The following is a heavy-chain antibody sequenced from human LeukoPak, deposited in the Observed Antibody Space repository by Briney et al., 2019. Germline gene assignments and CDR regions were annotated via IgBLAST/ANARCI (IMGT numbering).Heavy chain of an antibody. D-gene: IGHD6-13*01. V-gene: IGHV4-59*12. J-gene: IGHJ1*01. CDR3: ARDDHYSSSWYGVEH. Sequence: SETLSLTCTVSGGSMSSYYWSWIRQPPGKGLEWIGYMYYSGSINYNPSLKSRVTISVDTSKSQFSLKLSSVTAADTAVYYCARDDHYSSSWYGVEHWGQGTLVTVSS. CDR1: GGSMSSYY. CDR2: MYYSGSI.